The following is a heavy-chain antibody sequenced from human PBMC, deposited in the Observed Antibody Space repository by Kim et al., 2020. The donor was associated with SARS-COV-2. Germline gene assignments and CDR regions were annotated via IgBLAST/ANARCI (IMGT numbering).Heavy chain of an antibody. CDR3: ARERGVYCSSTSCYKGIGEYYFDY. D-gene: IGHD2-2*02. V-gene: IGHV1-2*04. Sequence: ASVKVSCKASGYTFTGYYMHWVRQAPGQGLEWMGWINPNSGGTNYAQKFQGWVTMTRDTSISTAYMELSRLRSDDTAVYYCARERGVYCSSTSCYKGIGEYYFDYWGQGTLVTVSS. CDR1: GYTFTGYY. CDR2: INPNSGGT. J-gene: IGHJ4*02.